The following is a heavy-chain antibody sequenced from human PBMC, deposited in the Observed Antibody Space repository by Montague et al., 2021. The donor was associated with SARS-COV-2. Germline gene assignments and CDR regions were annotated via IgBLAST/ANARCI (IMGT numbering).Heavy chain of an antibody. J-gene: IGHJ6*02. CDR2: ISSGGGTM. V-gene: IGHV3-48*03. D-gene: IGHD3-10*01. Sequence: SLRLSCAASGFTFSSYEMNWVRQAPGKGLEWVSDISSGGGTMYYAGSVKGRFTISRDNAKNSLYLQMNSLRAEDTAVYYCARDRITMVRYLDLGNYGMDVWGQGTTVTVSS. CDR1: GFTFSSYE. CDR3: ARDRITMVRYLDLGNYGMDV.